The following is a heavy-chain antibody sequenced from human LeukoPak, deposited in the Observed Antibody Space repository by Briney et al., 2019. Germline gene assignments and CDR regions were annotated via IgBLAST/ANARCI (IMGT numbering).Heavy chain of an antibody. V-gene: IGHV1-69*06. CDR3: AMGVGAPEDLAVAADFDY. CDR1: GATFISYA. Sequence: SVKVSCKASGATFISYAMSWVRQAPGQGLEWMGGIIPIFGTANYAQKFQGRVTITADKSTSTAYMELSSLRSEDTAVYYCAMGVGAPEDLAVAADFDYWGQGTLVTVSS. CDR2: IIPIFGTA. D-gene: IGHD6-19*01. J-gene: IGHJ4*02.